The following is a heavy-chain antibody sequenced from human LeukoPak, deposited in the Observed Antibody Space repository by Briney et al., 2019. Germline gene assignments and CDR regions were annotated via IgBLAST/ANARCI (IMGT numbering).Heavy chain of an antibody. CDR2: ISASGGST. V-gene: IGHV3-23*01. Sequence: GGSLRLSCASSGFTFSSYAMSWVRQAPGTGLEWVSGISASGGSTYYADSVKGRFTISRDNSKNTLFLQMNSLRAEDTAVYYCAKCLPQYIYGYYFDYWGQGTLVTVSS. CDR3: AKCLPQYIYGYYFDY. J-gene: IGHJ4*02. CDR1: GFTFSSYA. D-gene: IGHD5-18*01.